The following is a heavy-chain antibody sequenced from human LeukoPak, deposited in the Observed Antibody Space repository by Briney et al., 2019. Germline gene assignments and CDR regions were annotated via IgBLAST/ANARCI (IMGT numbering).Heavy chain of an antibody. D-gene: IGHD3-22*01. J-gene: IGHJ4*02. CDR3: AKDARPRYYYDSSGPPEYYFDY. CDR1: GFTFSNDW. V-gene: IGHV3-7*03. Sequence: GGSLRLSCAASGFTFSNDWMDWVRQAPGKGLEWVANINQDGSDTYSVDSVKGRFTISRDNSKNTLYLQMNSLRAEDTAVYYCAKDARPRYYYDSSGPPEYYFDYWGQGTLVTVSS. CDR2: INQDGSDT.